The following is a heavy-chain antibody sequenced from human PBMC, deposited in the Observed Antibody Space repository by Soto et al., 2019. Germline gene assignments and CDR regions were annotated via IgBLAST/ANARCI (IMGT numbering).Heavy chain of an antibody. CDR2: IYYSGST. CDR3: ARSHYYDSSGYVRYYYYYGMDV. D-gene: IGHD3-22*01. Sequence: PSETLSLTCTVSGGSISSGGYYWSWIRQHPGKGLEWIGYIYYSGSTYYNPSLKSRVTISVDTSKNQFSLKLSSVTAADTAVYYCARSHYYDSSGYVRYYYYYGMDVWGQGTTVTVSS. CDR1: GGSISSGGYY. J-gene: IGHJ6*02. V-gene: IGHV4-31*03.